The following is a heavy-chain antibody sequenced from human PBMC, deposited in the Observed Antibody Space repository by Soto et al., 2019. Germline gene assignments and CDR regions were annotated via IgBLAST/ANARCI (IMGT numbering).Heavy chain of an antibody. CDR1: GYSFTSYW. CDR3: ASGSIAARRGYYYYSYGMDV. J-gene: IGHJ6*02. V-gene: IGHV5-10-1*01. CDR2: IDPSDSYT. Sequence: GESLKISCKGSGYSFTSYWISWVRQMPGKGLEWMGRIDPSDSYTNYSPSFQGHVTISADKSISTAYLQWSSLKASDTAMYYCASGSIAARRGYYYYSYGMDVWGQGTTVTVSS. D-gene: IGHD6-6*01.